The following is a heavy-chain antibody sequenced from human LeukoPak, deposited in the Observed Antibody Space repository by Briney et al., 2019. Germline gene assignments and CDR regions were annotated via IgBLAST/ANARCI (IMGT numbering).Heavy chain of an antibody. V-gene: IGHV4-34*01. Sequence: SETLSLTCAVYGGSFSGYYWSWIRQPPGKGLEWIGEINHSGSTNYNPSLKSRVTISVDTSKNQFSLKLSSVTAADTAMYYCARQSRGSTMVRGVMDFWGQGTLVTVSS. CDR2: INHSGST. J-gene: IGHJ4*02. CDR1: GGSFSGYY. CDR3: ARQSRGSTMVRGVMDF. D-gene: IGHD3-10*01.